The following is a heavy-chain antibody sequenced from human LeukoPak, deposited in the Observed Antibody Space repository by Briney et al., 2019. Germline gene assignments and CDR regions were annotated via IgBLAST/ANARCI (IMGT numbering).Heavy chain of an antibody. V-gene: IGHV1-46*01. D-gene: IGHD6-6*01. J-gene: IGHJ4*02. CDR1: GHTFTTYY. Sequence: ASVKVSCTASGHTFTTYYLHWVRQAPGQGLEWVGIVNPSGGSTNYAQKFQGRATMTRDTSTSTVYMELSSLRSEDTAIYYCARVARGQLVQFDYWGQGTLVTVSS. CDR3: ARVARGQLVQFDY. CDR2: VNPSGGST.